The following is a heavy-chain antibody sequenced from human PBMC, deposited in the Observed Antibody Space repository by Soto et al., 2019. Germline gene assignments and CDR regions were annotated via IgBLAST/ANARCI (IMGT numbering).Heavy chain of an antibody. CDR3: ARDRENYYDSSGYYHYFDY. J-gene: IGHJ4*02. Sequence: PWGSLRLSCAASGFTFSDYYMSWIRQAPGKGLEWVSYISSSSSYTNYADSVKGRFTISRDNAKNSLYLQMNSLRAEDTAVYYCARDRENYYDSSGYYHYFDYWGQGTLVTVSS. D-gene: IGHD3-22*01. V-gene: IGHV3-11*05. CDR1: GFTFSDYY. CDR2: ISSSSSYT.